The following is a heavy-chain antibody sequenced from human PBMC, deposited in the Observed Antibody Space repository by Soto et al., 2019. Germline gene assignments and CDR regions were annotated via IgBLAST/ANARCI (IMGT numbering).Heavy chain of an antibody. V-gene: IGHV1-8*01. CDR1: GYTFTSYD. J-gene: IGHJ5*02. CDR3: ARGETFDP. Sequence: QVQLVQSGAEVKKPGASVKVSCKASGYTFTSYDINWVRQATGQGLEWMGWMNCDSGNTGFAPNFQGRVSMTRDSSSNTAYMELSSRRADDTAIYYCARGETFDPWGQGPLVTVSS. CDR2: MNCDSGNT.